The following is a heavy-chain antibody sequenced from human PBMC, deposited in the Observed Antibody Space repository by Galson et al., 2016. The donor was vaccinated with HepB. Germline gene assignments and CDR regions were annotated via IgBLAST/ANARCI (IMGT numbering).Heavy chain of an antibody. Sequence: SLRLSCAASGFTLSNSGINWVRQAPGKGLQWVSYISSSIRTIYYADSVMGRFTISSDNAENSVYLQINSLRDEDTAVYYCARELVRSAFDLWGQGTMVTVSS. CDR2: ISSSIRTI. CDR3: ARELVRSAFDL. V-gene: IGHV3-48*02. J-gene: IGHJ3*01. D-gene: IGHD4/OR15-4a*01. CDR1: GFTLSNSG.